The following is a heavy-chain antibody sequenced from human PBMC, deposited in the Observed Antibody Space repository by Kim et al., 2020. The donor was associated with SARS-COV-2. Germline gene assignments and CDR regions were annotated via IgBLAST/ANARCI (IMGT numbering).Heavy chain of an antibody. CDR3: ASLSTGYVWDKFDY. D-gene: IGHD3-16*01. J-gene: IGHJ4*02. CDR2: VNSDGSST. V-gene: IGHV3-74*01. Sequence: GGSLRLSCVASGFTFSSYWMHWVRQAPGKGLVWVSRVNSDGSSTSYADSVKGRFTIPRDNARNTLYLQMNSLRAEDTAVYYCASLSTGYVWDKFDYWGQGTRGSVSS. CDR1: GFTFSSYW.